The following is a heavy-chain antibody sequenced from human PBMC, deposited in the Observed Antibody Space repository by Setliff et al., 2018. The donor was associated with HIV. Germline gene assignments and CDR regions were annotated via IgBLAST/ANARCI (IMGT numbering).Heavy chain of an antibody. D-gene: IGHD1-26*01. CDR2: IHASGSRT. Sequence: PGGSLRLSCAASGFTFSRYAMTWVRQAPGMGLEWVSVIHASGSRTYYADSVKGRFTISRDLSKNTLYLQMNSLRAEDTAVYYCARTAFSGSWLDYWGQGTLVTVSS. CDR3: ARTAFSGSWLDY. CDR1: GFTFSRYA. V-gene: IGHV3-23*03. J-gene: IGHJ4*02.